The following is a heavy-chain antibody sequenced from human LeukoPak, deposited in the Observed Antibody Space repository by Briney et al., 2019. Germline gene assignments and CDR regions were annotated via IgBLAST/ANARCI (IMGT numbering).Heavy chain of an antibody. CDR3: ARGRGSGHKENWFDP. J-gene: IGHJ5*02. CDR1: GYAFTTYD. Sequence: ASVKVSCKASGYAFTTYDINWVRQATGQGLEWMGWMNPNSGNTGYAQKFQGRVTMTRNTSITTAYMELSSLRSEDTAVYYCARGRGSGHKENWFDPWGQGTLVTVSS. V-gene: IGHV1-8*01. D-gene: IGHD6-19*01. CDR2: MNPNSGNT.